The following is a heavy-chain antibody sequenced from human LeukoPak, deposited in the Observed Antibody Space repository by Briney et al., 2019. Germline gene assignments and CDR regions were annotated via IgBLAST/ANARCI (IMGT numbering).Heavy chain of an antibody. D-gene: IGHD3-3*01. CDR2: IYTSGST. CDR3: ARHYTYYDFWSGYYYYYYMDV. Sequence: SETLSLTCTVSGGSTSSNYWSWIRQPPGKGLEWIGYIYTSGSTNYNPSLKSRVTISVDTSKNQFSLKLSSVTAADTAVYYCARHYTYYDFWSGYYYYYYMDVWGKGTTVTVSS. J-gene: IGHJ6*03. V-gene: IGHV4-4*09. CDR1: GGSTSSNY.